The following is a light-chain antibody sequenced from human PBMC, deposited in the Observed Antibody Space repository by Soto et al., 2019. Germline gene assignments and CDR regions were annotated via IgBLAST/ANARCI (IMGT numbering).Light chain of an antibody. V-gene: IGLV4-69*01. CDR1: SGHSSYA. J-gene: IGLJ2*01. CDR2: LNSDGSH. CDR3: QTWGTGMGV. Sequence: QPVLTQSPSASASLGASVKLTCTLSSGHSSYAIAWHQQQPEKGPRYLMKLNSDGSHSKGDGIPDRFSGSSSGAERYLTISSLQSEDEADYHCQTWGTGMGVFGGGTKLTVL.